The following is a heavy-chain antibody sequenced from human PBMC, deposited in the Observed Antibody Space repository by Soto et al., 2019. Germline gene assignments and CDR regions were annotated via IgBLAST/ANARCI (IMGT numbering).Heavy chain of an antibody. J-gene: IGHJ4*02. CDR3: VRGTTAWRGMDD. CDR2: TCRYGREL. V-gene: IGHV3-74*01. CDR1: GFTFSTYC. Sequence: GGSLRLSCAASGFTFSTYCMHWVRHTPGTGLVWVSRTCRYGRELYYADSVKGRFTISRDDAKNTLYLQMDSLRVEDTGIYYCVRGTTAWRGMDDWGQGALVTVSS. D-gene: IGHD1-1*01.